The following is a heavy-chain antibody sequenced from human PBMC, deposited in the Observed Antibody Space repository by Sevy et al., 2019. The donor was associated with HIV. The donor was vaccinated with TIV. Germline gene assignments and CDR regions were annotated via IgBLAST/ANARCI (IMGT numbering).Heavy chain of an antibody. Sequence: GGSLRLSCAASGFTFGDYWLTWVRRVPGKGLEWVASQKQGGSETDYADSVKGRFSISRDNAKNSLYLQMNSLRAEDTAVYYCARCQPDNYYHDGAVYYGLLFDHWGQGALVTVSS. CDR1: GFTFGDYW. D-gene: IGHD3-9*01. CDR2: QKQGGSET. CDR3: ARCQPDNYYHDGAVYYGLLFDH. V-gene: IGHV3-7*01. J-gene: IGHJ4*02.